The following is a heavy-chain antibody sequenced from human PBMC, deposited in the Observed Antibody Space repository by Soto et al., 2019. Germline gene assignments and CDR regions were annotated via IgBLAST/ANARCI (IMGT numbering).Heavy chain of an antibody. CDR1: GGSISSSSYY. V-gene: IGHV4-39*01. Sequence: SETLSLTCTVSGGSISSSSYYWGWIRQPPGKGLEWIGSIYYSGSTYYNPSLKSRVTISVDTSKNQFSLKLSSVTAADTAVYYCASDATVTTRVPPHYYMDVWGKGTTVTVSS. D-gene: IGHD4-17*01. CDR3: ASDATVTTRVPPHYYMDV. J-gene: IGHJ6*03. CDR2: IYYSGST.